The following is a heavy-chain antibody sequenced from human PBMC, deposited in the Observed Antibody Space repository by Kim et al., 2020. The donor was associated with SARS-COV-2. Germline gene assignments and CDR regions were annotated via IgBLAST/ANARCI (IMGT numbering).Heavy chain of an antibody. Sequence: NPALRSRVTISVDKSKNQFSLKLSSVTAADTAVYYCARDDYYYDSSGLFWGQGTLVTVSS. D-gene: IGHD3-22*01. CDR3: ARDDYYYDSSGLF. V-gene: IGHV4-4*02. J-gene: IGHJ4*02.